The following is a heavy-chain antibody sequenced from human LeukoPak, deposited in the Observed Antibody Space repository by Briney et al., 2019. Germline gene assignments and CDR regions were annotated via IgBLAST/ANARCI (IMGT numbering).Heavy chain of an antibody. J-gene: IGHJ6*03. CDR2: SYDSGST. CDR1: GYSITSGYY. V-gene: IGHV4-38-2*02. D-gene: IGHD2-2*01. CDR3: ARDIVVVPAAKTYYMDV. Sequence: PSETLSLTCTDPGYSITSGYYWGWIRRTPGKGQKGIERSYDSGSTYYNTSPKSRVPISVDTSKNQFSLKLSSVTAADTAVYYCARDIVVVPAAKTYYMDVWGKGTTVTVSS.